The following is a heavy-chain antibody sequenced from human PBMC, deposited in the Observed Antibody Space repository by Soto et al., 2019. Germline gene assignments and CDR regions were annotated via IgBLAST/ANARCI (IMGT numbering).Heavy chain of an antibody. Sequence: PSETLSLTCAVYGGAFSGYYCNWIRQTPEKGLEWIGQINHRGSSLYSPSLTSRVSISVDTSKNQFSLILSSVTAADTAVYYCARDPFCSSTNCYSGRFDYWGQGTLVT. V-gene: IGHV4-34*01. J-gene: IGHJ4*02. D-gene: IGHD2-2*01. CDR2: INHRGSS. CDR1: GGAFSGYY. CDR3: ARDPFCSSTNCYSGRFDY.